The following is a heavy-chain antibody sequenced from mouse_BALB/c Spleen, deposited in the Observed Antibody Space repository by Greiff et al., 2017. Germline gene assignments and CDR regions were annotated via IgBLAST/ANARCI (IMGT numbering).Heavy chain of an antibody. Sequence: QVQLKQPGAELVMPGASVKMSCKASGYTFTDYWMHWVKQRPGQGLEWIGAIDTSDSYTSYNQKFKGKATLTVDESSSTAYMQLSSLTSEDSAVYYCARGGNYWDYWGQGTTLTVSS. CDR1: GYTFTDYW. J-gene: IGHJ2*01. CDR3: ARGGNYWDY. V-gene: IGHV1-69*01. CDR2: IDTSDSYT.